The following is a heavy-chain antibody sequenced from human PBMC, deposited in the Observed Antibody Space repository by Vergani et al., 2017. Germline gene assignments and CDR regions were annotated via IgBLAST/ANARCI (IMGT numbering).Heavy chain of an antibody. CDR1: GFTFNHYA. Sequence: EVQLLESGGDLVQPGGSLRLSCAASGFTFNHYAMNWVRQAPGKGLEWVSGISGSGGSTYYAGSVKGRFTISRDSSKTTLYLQMNSLSAGDTAVYYCAKTSPQNSGYDYLYCYRYFDDWGQGTTVTVSS. J-gene: IGHJ4*02. D-gene: IGHD5-12*01. V-gene: IGHV3-23*01. CDR2: ISGSGGST. CDR3: AKTSPQNSGYDYLYCYRYFDD.